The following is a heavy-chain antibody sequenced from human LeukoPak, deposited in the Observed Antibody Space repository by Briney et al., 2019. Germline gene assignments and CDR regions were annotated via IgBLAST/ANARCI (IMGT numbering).Heavy chain of an antibody. J-gene: IGHJ3*01. CDR3: AKDATAIIDTFDV. V-gene: IGHV3-30*02. CDR2: IRYDGSNK. D-gene: IGHD2-21*02. CDR1: GFTFSSYG. Sequence: GGSLRLSCAASGFTFSSYGMHWVRQAPGKGLEWVAFIRYDGSNKYYADSVKGRFTISRDNSKNTLYLQMNSLRAEDTAVYYCAKDATAIIDTFDVWGQGTMVTVSS.